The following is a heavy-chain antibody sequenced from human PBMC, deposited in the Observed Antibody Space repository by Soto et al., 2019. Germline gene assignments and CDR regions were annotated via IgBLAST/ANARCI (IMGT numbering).Heavy chain of an antibody. J-gene: IGHJ6*02. CDR1: GGTFSSYA. CDR2: IIPISDTT. Sequence: QVQLVQSGAEVQKPGSSVKVSCKASGGTFSSYAISWVRQAPGQGLEWMGGIIPISDTTNSAQKFQGRVTITADASTSIAYRELTSLPSEHTAVDYCARSQGSSTSLEIYYYYYYGRDVWGQGTTVTVSS. V-gene: IGHV1-69*01. CDR3: ARSQGSSTSLEIYYYYYYGRDV. D-gene: IGHD2-2*01.